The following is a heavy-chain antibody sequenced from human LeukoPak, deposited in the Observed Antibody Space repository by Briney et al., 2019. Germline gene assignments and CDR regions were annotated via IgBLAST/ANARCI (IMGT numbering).Heavy chain of an antibody. D-gene: IGHD3-16*01. Sequence: SEALSLTCAVSGYSISTGYYWAWIRQPPGKGLEWIGSIYHNESTYYNPSLKSRVTISVDTSKNQFSLKLSSVTAADTAVYYCARLYWGLGAFDIWGQGTMVTVSS. CDR2: IYHNEST. V-gene: IGHV4-38-2*01. CDR1: GYSISTGYY. J-gene: IGHJ3*02. CDR3: ARLYWGLGAFDI.